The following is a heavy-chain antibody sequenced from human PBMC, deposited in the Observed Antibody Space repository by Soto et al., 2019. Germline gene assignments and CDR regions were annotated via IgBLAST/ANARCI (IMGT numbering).Heavy chain of an antibody. J-gene: IGHJ4*02. CDR2: ISWNSGSI. CDR1: GFTFDDYA. CDR3: AKVTQRWLQLDYFDY. V-gene: IGHV3-9*01. D-gene: IGHD5-12*01. Sequence: EVQLVESGGGLVQPGRSLRLSCAASGFTFDDYAMHWVRQAPGKGLEWVSGISWNSGSIGYADSVKGRFTISRDNAKNSLYLQMNSLRAEDTALYYCAKVTQRWLQLDYFDYWGQGTLVTVSS.